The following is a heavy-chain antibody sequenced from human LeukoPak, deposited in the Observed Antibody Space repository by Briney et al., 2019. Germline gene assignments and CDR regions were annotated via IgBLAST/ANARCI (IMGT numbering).Heavy chain of an antibody. J-gene: IGHJ4*02. CDR2: IYSGGST. Sequence: PGGSLRLSCAASGFTVSSYYMSWVRQAPGKGLEWVSVIYSGGSTYYADSVKGRFTISRDNSKNTLYLQMNSLRAEDTAVYYCARVYSSSWYELYFDYWGQGTLVTVSS. D-gene: IGHD6-13*01. CDR1: GFTVSSYY. CDR3: ARVYSSSWYELYFDY. V-gene: IGHV3-66*01.